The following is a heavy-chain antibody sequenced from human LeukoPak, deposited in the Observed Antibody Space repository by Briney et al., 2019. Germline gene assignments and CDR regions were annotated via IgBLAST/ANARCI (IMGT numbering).Heavy chain of an antibody. D-gene: IGHD6-19*01. CDR3: ARRRSSGWYVL. J-gene: IGHJ5*02. CDR1: GGSFSGYY. CDR2: INHSGST. Sequence: SETLSLTCAVYGGSFSGYYWSWIRQPPGKGLEWTGEINHSGSTNYNPSLKSRVTISVDTSKNQFSLKLSSVTAADTAVYYCARRRSSGWYVLWGQGTLVTVSS. V-gene: IGHV4-34*01.